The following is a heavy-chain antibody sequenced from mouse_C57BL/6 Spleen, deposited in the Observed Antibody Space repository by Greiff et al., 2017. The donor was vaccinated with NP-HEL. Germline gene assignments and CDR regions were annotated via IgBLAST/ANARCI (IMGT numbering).Heavy chain of an antibody. D-gene: IGHD1-1*01. CDR1: GFNIKDDY. CDR3: TTDTTVVAPLWD. Sequence: EVQLQQSGAELVRPGASVKLSCTASGFNIKDDYMHWVKQRPEQGLEWIGWIDPENGDTEYASKFQGKATITADTSSNTAYLQLSSLTSEDTAVYYCTTDTTVVAPLWDWGQGTTLTVAA. V-gene: IGHV14-4*01. J-gene: IGHJ2*01. CDR2: IDPENGDT.